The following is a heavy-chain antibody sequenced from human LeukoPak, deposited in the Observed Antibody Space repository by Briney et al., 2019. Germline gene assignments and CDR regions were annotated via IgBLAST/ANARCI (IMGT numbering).Heavy chain of an antibody. V-gene: IGHV3-72*01. J-gene: IGHJ3*02. CDR2: NRDKSKSYTT. CDR1: GFTVSDHY. Sequence: GGSLRLSCVASGFTVSDHYIDWVRQAPGKGLEWVGRNRDKSKSYTTDYAASVRGRFTISRDDSKNSLYLQMYSLKTEDTAVYFCARPSYYDSRGYSTNGFDIWGQGTMVTVSS. D-gene: IGHD3-22*01. CDR3: ARPSYYDSRGYSTNGFDI.